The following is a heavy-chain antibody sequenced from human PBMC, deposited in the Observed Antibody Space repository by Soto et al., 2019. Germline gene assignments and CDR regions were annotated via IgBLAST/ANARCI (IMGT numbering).Heavy chain of an antibody. CDR2: ISGGDGSP. CDR3: AKWHTYNYDSLAFSGFDC. CDR1: GFTFSSYA. D-gene: IGHD3-16*01. V-gene: IGHV3-23*01. J-gene: IGHJ4*02. Sequence: PGGSLRLSCVASGFTFSSYAMTWVRQAPGKGLEWVSAISGGDGSPSYADSVKGRFTISRDNSKNTLYLHMNSLRADDTAAYYCAKWHTYNYDSLAFSGFDCRGQGTQVTVPQ.